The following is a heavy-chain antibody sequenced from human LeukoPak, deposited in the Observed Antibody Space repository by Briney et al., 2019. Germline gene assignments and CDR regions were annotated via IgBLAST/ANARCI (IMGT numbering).Heavy chain of an antibody. Sequence: GGPLRLSCAASGFTFSSYGMHWVRQAPGKGLEWVAVISYDGSNKYYADSVKGRFTISRDNSKNTLYLQMNSLRAEDTAVYYCAKGDSSGWTAFDYWGQGTLVTVSS. CDR3: AKGDSSGWTAFDY. J-gene: IGHJ4*02. CDR2: ISYDGSNK. V-gene: IGHV3-30*18. D-gene: IGHD6-19*01. CDR1: GFTFSSYG.